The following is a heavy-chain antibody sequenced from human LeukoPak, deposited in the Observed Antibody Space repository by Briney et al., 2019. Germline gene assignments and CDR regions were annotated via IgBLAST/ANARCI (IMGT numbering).Heavy chain of an antibody. D-gene: IGHD2-8*01. CDR1: GFTFSSYG. J-gene: IGHJ4*02. Sequence: GRSLRLSCAASGFTFSSYGMHWVRQAPGKGLEWVAVIWYDGSNKYYADSVKGRFTISRDNSKNTLYLQMKSLSAEDTAVYYCAKDRPPGGSPLMDYWGQGTLVTVSS. V-gene: IGHV3-33*06. CDR2: IWYDGSNK. CDR3: AKDRPPGGSPLMDY.